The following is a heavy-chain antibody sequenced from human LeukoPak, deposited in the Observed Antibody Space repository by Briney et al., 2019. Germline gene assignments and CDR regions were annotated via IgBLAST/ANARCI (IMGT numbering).Heavy chain of an antibody. CDR2: ISSSGST. J-gene: IGHJ4*02. CDR1: GDSISSGDYY. Sequence: SETLSLTCTVSGDSISSGDYYWSWIRQPAGKGLEWIGRISSSGSTNYNPSLKSRVTISVDTSKNQFSLKLSSVTAADTAVYYCARQGSVRWLRGGVLSYWGQGTLVTVSS. CDR3: ARQGSVRWLRGGVLSY. D-gene: IGHD3-16*01. V-gene: IGHV4-61*02.